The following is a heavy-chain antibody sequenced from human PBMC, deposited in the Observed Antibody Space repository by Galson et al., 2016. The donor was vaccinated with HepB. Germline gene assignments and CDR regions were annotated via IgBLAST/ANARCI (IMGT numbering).Heavy chain of an antibody. V-gene: IGHV3-64*01. D-gene: IGHD3-16*01. CDR3: AREMGAYYLDF. CDR2: ITGNGGLT. Sequence: SLRLSCAASGFTFSPYTMSWVRQAPGKGLELVSVITGNGGLTYYGNSVRGRFTISRDNSKNTVYLQMGSLRAEDMAVYYCAREMGAYYLDFWGQGALVAVSS. J-gene: IGHJ4*02. CDR1: GFTFSPYT.